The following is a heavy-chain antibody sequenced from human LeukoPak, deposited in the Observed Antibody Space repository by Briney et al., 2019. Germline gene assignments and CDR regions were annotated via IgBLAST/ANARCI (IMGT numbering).Heavy chain of an antibody. CDR3: ARGSAAAGTGDAFDI. Sequence: PSETLSLTCAVYGGSFSGYYWSWIRQPPGKGLEWIGEINHSGSTNYNPSLKSRVTVSLDTSKNQFSLKLSSVTAADTAVYYCARGSAAAGTGDAFDIWGQGTMVTVSS. D-gene: IGHD6-13*01. CDR1: GGSFSGYY. V-gene: IGHV4-34*01. J-gene: IGHJ3*02. CDR2: INHSGST.